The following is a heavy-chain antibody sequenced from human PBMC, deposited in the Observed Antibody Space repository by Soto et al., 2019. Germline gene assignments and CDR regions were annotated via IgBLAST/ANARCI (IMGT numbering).Heavy chain of an antibody. CDR2: IDPSDSYT. D-gene: IGHD6-19*01. CDR1: GYSFTSYW. Sequence: PGESLKISCKGSGYSFTSYWISWVRQMPGKGLEWMGRIDPSDSYTNYSPSFQGHVTISADKSISTAYLQWSSLKASDTAMYYCASPIAVAGYAFDSWGQGKMVTFSS. V-gene: IGHV5-10-1*01. J-gene: IGHJ3*02. CDR3: ASPIAVAGYAFDS.